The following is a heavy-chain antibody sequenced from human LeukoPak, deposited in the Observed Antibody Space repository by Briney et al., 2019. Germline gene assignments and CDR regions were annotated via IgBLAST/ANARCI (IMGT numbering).Heavy chain of an antibody. V-gene: IGHV1-69*05. J-gene: IGHJ6*03. D-gene: IGHD4-11*01. CDR3: ARGPVDLGRGSYSKGYYYYIDV. CDR2: IIPIFGTA. CDR1: GGTFSSYA. Sequence: SVKVSCKASGGTFSSYAISWVRQAPGQGLEWMGGIIPIFGTANYAQKFQGRVTITTDESTSTAYMELSSLRSEDTAVYYCARGPVDLGRGSYSKGYYYYIDVWGKGTTVTVSS.